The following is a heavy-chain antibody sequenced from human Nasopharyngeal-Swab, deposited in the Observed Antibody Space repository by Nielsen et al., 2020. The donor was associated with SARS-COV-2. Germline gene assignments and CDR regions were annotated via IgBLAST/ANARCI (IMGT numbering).Heavy chain of an antibody. J-gene: IGHJ4*02. CDR3: ARAYYYDSSGYYIRGAYFDY. CDR2: IYYSGST. D-gene: IGHD3-22*01. Sequence: REAPGKGLEWIGYIYYSGSTNYNPSLKSRVTISVDTSKNQFSLKLSSVTAADTAVYYCARAYYYDSSGYYIRGAYFDYWGQGTLVTVSS. V-gene: IGHV4-59*08.